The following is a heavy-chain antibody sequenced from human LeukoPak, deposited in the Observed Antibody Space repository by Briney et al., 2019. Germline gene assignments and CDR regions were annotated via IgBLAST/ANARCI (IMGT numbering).Heavy chain of an antibody. CDR3: ARGSRDYYDSSGYGN. V-gene: IGHV4-4*07. D-gene: IGHD3-22*01. J-gene: IGHJ4*02. Sequence: SETLSLTYTVSGGSISGYYWSWIRQPAGKGLEWIGRIYTSGSTNYNPSLKSRVTMSVDTSKNQFSLKLSSVTAADTAVYYCARGSRDYYDSSGYGNWGQGTLVTVSS. CDR1: GGSISGYY. CDR2: IYTSGST.